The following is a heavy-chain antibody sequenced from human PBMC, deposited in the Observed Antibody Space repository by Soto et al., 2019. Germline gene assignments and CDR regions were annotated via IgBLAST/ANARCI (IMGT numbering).Heavy chain of an antibody. J-gene: IGHJ3*02. CDR2: MSYSGRT. V-gene: IGHV4-59*12. Sequence: SETLSLTCTVSGGSISSYYWSWIRQPPGKGLEWIGYMSYSGRTNYNPSLKSRVTISVDTSKNQFSLKMSSVTAADTALYYCARVERGTATTVVDAFDIWGPGTMVTVSS. CDR3: ARVERGTATTVVDAFDI. CDR1: GGSISSYY. D-gene: IGHD1-1*01.